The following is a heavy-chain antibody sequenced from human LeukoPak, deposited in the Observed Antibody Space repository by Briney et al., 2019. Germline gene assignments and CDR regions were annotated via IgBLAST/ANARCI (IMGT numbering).Heavy chain of an antibody. D-gene: IGHD1-26*01. V-gene: IGHV3-23*01. J-gene: IGHJ3*02. CDR3: AKEKWQLHAFDI. CDR2: ISGSGGSP. Sequence: GGSLRLSCAASGFTFSSYDMNWVRQAPGKGLEWVSSISGSGGSPNYADSVKGRFTISRDNFKDTLYLQMNSLRAEDTAVYYCAKEKWQLHAFDIWGQGTMVTVSS. CDR1: GFTFSSYD.